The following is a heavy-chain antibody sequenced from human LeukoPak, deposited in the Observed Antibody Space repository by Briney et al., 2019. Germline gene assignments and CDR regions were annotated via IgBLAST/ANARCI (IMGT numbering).Heavy chain of an antibody. V-gene: IGHV1-58*01. J-gene: IGHJ3*02. CDR1: GFTFTSSA. D-gene: IGHD3-9*01. Sequence: GASVKVSGKASGFTFTSSAVQWVRQARGQRLEWIGWIVVGSGNTNYAQKFQERVTITKDMSTSTAYMELSSLRSEDTAVYYCAAVDILTGGGAFDIWGQGTMVTVSS. CDR2: IVVGSGNT. CDR3: AAVDILTGGGAFDI.